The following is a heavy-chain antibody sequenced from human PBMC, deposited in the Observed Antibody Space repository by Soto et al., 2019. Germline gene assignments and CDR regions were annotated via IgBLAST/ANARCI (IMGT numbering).Heavy chain of an antibody. V-gene: IGHV1-46*02. D-gene: IGHD2-21*02. CDR1: GYTFNTYY. Sequence: QVQLVQSGAEVRKPGASVKVSCRPSGYTFNTYYLHWLRQAPGQALVWMEVIHPIGGGTTYAQKFLCRGAVTRDTSTTTVFMELSSLRSDDTAVYYCARGGHIAVVTASFANWGQGTLVTVSS. CDR3: ARGGHIAVVTASFAN. CDR2: IHPIGGGT. J-gene: IGHJ4*02.